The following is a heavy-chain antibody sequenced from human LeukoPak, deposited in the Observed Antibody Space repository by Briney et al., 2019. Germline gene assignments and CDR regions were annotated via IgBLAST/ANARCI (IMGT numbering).Heavy chain of an antibody. D-gene: IGHD6-6*01. CDR1: SFTFSSYS. J-gene: IGHJ4*02. CDR3: ARDGKLEDLFDY. CDR2: ISITSSYI. Sequence: GGSLRLFCATSSFTFSSYSMNCFRQAPGKELQWVSSISITSSYINYEDSVKRRFTITRDNAKNSLYLKMNSLRAEDTAVYYCARDGKLEDLFDYWGQGTLVTVSS. V-gene: IGHV3-21*01.